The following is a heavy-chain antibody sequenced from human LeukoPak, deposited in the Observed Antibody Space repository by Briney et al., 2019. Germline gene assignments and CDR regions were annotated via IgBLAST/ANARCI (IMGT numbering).Heavy chain of an antibody. Sequence: GGSLRLSCAASGFTFSSYAMHWVRQAPGKGLEWVAVISYDGSNKYYADSVKGRFTISRDNSKNTLYLQMNSLRAEDTAVYYCARVSSSWSDAFDIWAKGQWSPSLQ. CDR2: ISYDGSNK. CDR1: GFTFSSYA. J-gene: IGHJ3*02. CDR3: ARVSSSWSDAFDI. V-gene: IGHV3-30-3*01. D-gene: IGHD6-13*01.